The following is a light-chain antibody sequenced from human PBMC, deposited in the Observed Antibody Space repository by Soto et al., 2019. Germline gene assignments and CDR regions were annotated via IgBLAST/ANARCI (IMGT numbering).Light chain of an antibody. J-gene: IGKJ5*01. V-gene: IGKV3-15*01. CDR1: QSVSAK. CDR2: RAS. CDR3: QHRSTWHTIT. Sequence: EVLMTQSPDTLYVSPGERVTLSCGASQSVSAKLAWYQQKPGQGPRLLVYRASTRTLGVPARFSGSESGTEFTLTISSLKSEDLAVYYCQHRSTWHTITFGQGTRLEIK.